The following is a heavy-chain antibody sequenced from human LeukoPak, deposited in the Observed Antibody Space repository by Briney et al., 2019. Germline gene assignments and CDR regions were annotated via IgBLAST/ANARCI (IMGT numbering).Heavy chain of an antibody. Sequence: GGSLRLSCAASGFTFSSYGMHWVRQAPGKGLEWVAVIWYDGSNKYYADSVKGRFTISRDNSKNTLYLQMNSLRAEDTAVYYCASSNSGWSTPAWFDPWGQGTLVTVSS. D-gene: IGHD6-19*01. CDR2: IWYDGSNK. CDR1: GFTFSSYG. CDR3: ASSNSGWSTPAWFDP. V-gene: IGHV3-33*01. J-gene: IGHJ5*02.